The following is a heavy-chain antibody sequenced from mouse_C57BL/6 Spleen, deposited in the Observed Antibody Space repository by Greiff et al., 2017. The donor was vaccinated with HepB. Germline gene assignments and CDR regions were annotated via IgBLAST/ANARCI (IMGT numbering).Heavy chain of an antibody. V-gene: IGHV1-61*01. J-gene: IGHJ4*01. Sequence: QVQLKQPGAELVRPGSSVKLSCKASGYTFTSYWMDWVKQRPGQGLEWIGNIYPSDSETHYNQKFKDKATLTVDKSSSTAYMQLSSLTSEDSAVYYCAKGGAYYSNYDAMDYWGQGTSVTVSS. D-gene: IGHD2-5*01. CDR3: AKGGAYYSNYDAMDY. CDR1: GYTFTSYW. CDR2: IYPSDSET.